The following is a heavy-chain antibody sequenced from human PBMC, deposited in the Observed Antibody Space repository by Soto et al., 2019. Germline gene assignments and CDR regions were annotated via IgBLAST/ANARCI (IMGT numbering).Heavy chain of an antibody. CDR1: GFTFSSSA. Sequence: EVQLLDSGGGLVQPGGSLRLSCAASGFTFSSSAMSWVRQAPGKGLEWVSAVSGSGGTTYYADSVRGGFTISRDNSKNALYLQMNSLRAADTAIYFCARCTVDTIVTSGWCHYLDPWGQGTLVTVSS. J-gene: IGHJ5*02. CDR3: ARCTVDTIVTSGWCHYLDP. CDR2: VSGSGGTT. V-gene: IGHV3-23*01. D-gene: IGHD6-19*01.